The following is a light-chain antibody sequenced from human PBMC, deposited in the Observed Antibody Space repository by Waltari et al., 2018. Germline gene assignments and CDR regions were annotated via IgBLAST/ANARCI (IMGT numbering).Light chain of an antibody. CDR2: WAS. CDR3: QQYYSTPPLT. V-gene: IGKV4-1*01. Sequence: DIVMTQSPDSLAVSLGEWATINCKSSQSVLYSSNNKNYLAWYQQNPGQHPRLLIYWASTRASGVPDRFSGSGSETDFTLTISSLQAEDVAVYYCQQYYSTPPLTFGGGTKVEIK. J-gene: IGKJ4*01. CDR1: QSVLYSSNNKNY.